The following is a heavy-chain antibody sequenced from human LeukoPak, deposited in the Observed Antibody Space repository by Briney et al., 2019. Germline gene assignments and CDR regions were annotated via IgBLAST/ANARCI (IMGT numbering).Heavy chain of an antibody. D-gene: IGHD6-13*01. J-gene: IGHJ4*02. CDR3: AKGSRGYTNYYFDY. V-gene: IGHV3-23*01. Sequence: GGSLRLSCASSGFSFSGYAMNWVRQAPGKGLEWVSSISGSGASTFYADSVKGRFTISKDTSSSTVYLQMNSLRAEDTAVYYCAKGSRGYTNYYFDYWGQGSLVTVSS. CDR2: ISGSGAST. CDR1: GFSFSGYA.